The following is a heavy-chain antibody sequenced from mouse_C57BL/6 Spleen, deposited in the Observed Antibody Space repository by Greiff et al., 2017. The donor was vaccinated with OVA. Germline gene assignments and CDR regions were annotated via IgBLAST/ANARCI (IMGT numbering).Heavy chain of an antibody. J-gene: IGHJ4*01. V-gene: IGHV1-50*01. Sequence: QVQLQQSGAELVKPGASVKLSCKASGYTFTSYWMQWVKQRPGQGLEWIGEIDPSDSYTNYNQKFEGKATLTVDTSSSTAYMQLSSLTSEDSAVYYCARKDGKDYYAMDYWGQGTSVTVSS. CDR2: IDPSDSYT. CDR1: GYTFTSYW. D-gene: IGHD2-3*01. CDR3: ARKDGKDYYAMDY.